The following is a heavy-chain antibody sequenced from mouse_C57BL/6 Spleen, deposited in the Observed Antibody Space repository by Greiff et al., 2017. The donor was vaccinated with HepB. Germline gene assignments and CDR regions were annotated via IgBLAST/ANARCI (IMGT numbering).Heavy chain of an antibody. Sequence: VQGVESGPELVKPGASVKISCKASGYAFSSSWMNWVKQRPGKGLEWIGRIYPGDGDTNYNGKFKGKATLTADKSSSTAYMQLSSLTSEDSAVYFCAREDGYEGFAYWGQGTLVTVSA. D-gene: IGHD2-2*01. J-gene: IGHJ3*01. CDR3: AREDGYEGFAY. CDR1: GYAFSSSW. V-gene: IGHV1-82*01. CDR2: IYPGDGDT.